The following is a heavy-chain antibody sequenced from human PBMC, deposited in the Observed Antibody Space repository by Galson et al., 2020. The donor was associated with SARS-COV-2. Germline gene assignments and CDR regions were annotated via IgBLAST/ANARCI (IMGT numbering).Heavy chain of an antibody. J-gene: IGHJ4*02. CDR2: IKSKTDGGTT. Sequence: GESLKISCAASGFTFSNAWMSWVRQAPGKGLEWVGRIKSKTDGGTTDYAAPVKGRFTISRDDSKNTLYLQMNSLKTEDTAVYYCTRRGYYYDSSGYVDYWGQGTLVTVSS. CDR3: TRRGYYYDSSGYVDY. D-gene: IGHD3-22*01. V-gene: IGHV3-15*01. CDR1: GFTFSNAW.